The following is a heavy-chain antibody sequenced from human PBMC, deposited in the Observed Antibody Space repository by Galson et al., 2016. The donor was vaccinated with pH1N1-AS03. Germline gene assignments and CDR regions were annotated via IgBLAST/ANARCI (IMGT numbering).Heavy chain of an antibody. D-gene: IGHD3-16*01. Sequence: SLRLSCAASGFTFSSYSIHWVRQAPGKGLEWVSTLGSGGDTHYADSVKGRFTISRDKSKNTMYLQMNSLRAEDTAIYYCTQGEGGGPDDDWGQGTLVTVSS. CDR2: LGSGGDT. CDR1: GFTFSSYS. J-gene: IGHJ4*02. CDR3: TQGEGGGPDDD. V-gene: IGHV3-23*01.